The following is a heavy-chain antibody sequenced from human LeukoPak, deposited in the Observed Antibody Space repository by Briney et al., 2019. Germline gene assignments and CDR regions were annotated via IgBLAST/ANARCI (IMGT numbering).Heavy chain of an antibody. J-gene: IGHJ6*02. CDR2: INSDGSIT. D-gene: IGHD5-18*01. CDR1: GFTFENFA. V-gene: IGHV3-74*01. Sequence: GGSLRLSCAASGFTFENFAMSWVRQAPGKGLEWVSHINSDGSITSYADSVKGRFTISRDNAKNTLYLQMNSLRAEDTAVYYCARDAVDTANAVWGQGTTVTVSS. CDR3: ARDAVDTANAV.